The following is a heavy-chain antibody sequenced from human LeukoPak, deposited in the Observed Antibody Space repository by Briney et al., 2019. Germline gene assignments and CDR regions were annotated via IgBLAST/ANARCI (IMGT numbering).Heavy chain of an antibody. V-gene: IGHV4-34*01. CDR3: ARGRTITNNVDTAMVTR. CDR2: INHSGST. D-gene: IGHD5-18*01. J-gene: IGHJ4*02. Sequence: PSETLSLTCAVYGGSFSGYYWSWIRQPPGKRLEWIGEINHSGSTNYNPPLKSRVTISVDTSKNQFSLKLSSVTAADTAVYYCARGRTITNNVDTAMVTRWGQGTLVTVSS. CDR1: GGSFSGYY.